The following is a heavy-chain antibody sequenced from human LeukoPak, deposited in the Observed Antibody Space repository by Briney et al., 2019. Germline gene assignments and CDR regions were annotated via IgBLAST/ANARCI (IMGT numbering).Heavy chain of an antibody. CDR1: GGSISGFY. CDR2: IYYSGGS. Sequence: SETLSLICAVSGGSISGFYWSWIRQPPGKGLEWIGYIYYSGGSNYNPSLKSRVTISLDTSKNEVSLKLSSVTAADTAVYYCARHPFASPFDYWGQGTLVTVSS. V-gene: IGHV4-59*08. D-gene: IGHD2-21*01. CDR3: ARHPFASPFDY. J-gene: IGHJ4*02.